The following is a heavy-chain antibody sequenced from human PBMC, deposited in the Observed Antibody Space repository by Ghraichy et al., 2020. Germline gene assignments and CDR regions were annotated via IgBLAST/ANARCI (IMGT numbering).Heavy chain of an antibody. CDR1: GFTFSSYG. CDR2: IWYDGSNK. CDR3: ARDGSITIFGTRETMDV. D-gene: IGHD3-3*01. Sequence: GGSLRLSCAASGFTFSSYGMHWVRQAPGKGLEWVAVIWYDGSNKYYADSVKGRFTISRDNSKNTLYLQMNSLRAEDTAVYYCARDGSITIFGTRETMDVWGQGTTVTVSS. V-gene: IGHV3-33*01. J-gene: IGHJ6*02.